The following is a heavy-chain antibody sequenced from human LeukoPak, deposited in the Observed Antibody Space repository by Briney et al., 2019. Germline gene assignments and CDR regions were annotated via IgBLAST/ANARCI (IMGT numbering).Heavy chain of an antibody. V-gene: IGHV3-21*01. J-gene: IGHJ4*02. D-gene: IGHD6-13*01. CDR1: GFTFSSYS. CDR2: ISSSSSYI. Sequence: GGPLRLSCAASGFTFSSYSMSWVRQAPGKGLEWASSISSSSSYIYYADSVKGRFTISRDNAKNSLYLQMNSLRAEDTAVYYCARVVAAAGTAGYFDYWGQGTLVTVSS. CDR3: ARVVAAAGTAGYFDY.